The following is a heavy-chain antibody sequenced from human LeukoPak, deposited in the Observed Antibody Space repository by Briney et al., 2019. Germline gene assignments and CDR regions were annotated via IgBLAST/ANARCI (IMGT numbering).Heavy chain of an antibody. Sequence: ASVKVSFKASGGTFSSYAISWVRQAPGQGLEWMGGIIPIFGTANYAQKFQGRVTITADESTSTAYMELSSLRSEDTAVYYCARAIRPPRVIVPSDDAFDIWGQGTMVTVSS. CDR3: ARAIRPPRVIVPSDDAFDI. J-gene: IGHJ3*02. CDR1: GGTFSSYA. D-gene: IGHD3-22*01. CDR2: IIPIFGTA. V-gene: IGHV1-69*13.